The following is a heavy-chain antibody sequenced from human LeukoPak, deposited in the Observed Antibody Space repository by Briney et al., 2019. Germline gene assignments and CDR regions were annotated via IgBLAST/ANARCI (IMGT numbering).Heavy chain of an antibody. Sequence: ASVKVSCKASGGTFSSYAISWVRQAPGQGLEWMGWISAYNGNTNYAQKLQGRVTMTTDTSTSTAYMELRSLRSDDTAVYYCARVSASGSYTLGDYWGQGTLVTVSS. CDR2: ISAYNGNT. V-gene: IGHV1-18*01. CDR3: ARVSASGSYTLGDY. D-gene: IGHD1-26*01. J-gene: IGHJ4*02. CDR1: GGTFSSYA.